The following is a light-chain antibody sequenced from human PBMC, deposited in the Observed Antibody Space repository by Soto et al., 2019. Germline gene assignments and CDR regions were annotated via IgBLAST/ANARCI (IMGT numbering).Light chain of an antibody. CDR3: QQSYSTPRT. J-gene: IGKJ1*01. Sequence: DIHMTQSPSSLSASVGDRVTITCRASQSISSYLNWYQQKPGKAPKLLIDAASSLQSGVPSRFSGSGSGTYFTLTISSXQPEDFATYYCQQSYSTPRTFGQGTKVDSK. CDR2: AAS. V-gene: IGKV1-39*01. CDR1: QSISSY.